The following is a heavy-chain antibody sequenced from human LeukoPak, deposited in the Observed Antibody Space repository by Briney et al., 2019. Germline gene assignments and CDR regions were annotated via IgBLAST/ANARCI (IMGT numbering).Heavy chain of an antibody. V-gene: IGHV3-74*01. CDR1: GFTFSNYL. CDR2: ITSDGSST. D-gene: IGHD2-2*01. CDR3: VCLGYCTTSSCQP. J-gene: IGHJ4*02. Sequence: TPRPSCEGTGFTFSNYLMHWVRQAPGKGMVWVSRITSDGSSTHYADSVKGRFTISRDNTKNTLYLQMNSLTAEDTAVYYCVCLGYCTTSSCQPWGQGTLVTVSS.